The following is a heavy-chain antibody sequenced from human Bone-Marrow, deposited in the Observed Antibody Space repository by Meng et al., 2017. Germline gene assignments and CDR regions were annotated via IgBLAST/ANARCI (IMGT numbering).Heavy chain of an antibody. J-gene: IGHJ4*02. CDR2: IYPRDSDT. Sequence: KVSCKGSGYSFTSYWVAWGRQMPGKGLEWMGIIYPRDSDTRYSPSFQGQATISADKSISTAYLQWSSLKASDTAMYYCARHSYDSSGYYYIDYWARGPL. CDR1: GYSFTSYW. CDR3: ARHSYDSSGYYYIDY. D-gene: IGHD3-22*01. V-gene: IGHV5-51*01.